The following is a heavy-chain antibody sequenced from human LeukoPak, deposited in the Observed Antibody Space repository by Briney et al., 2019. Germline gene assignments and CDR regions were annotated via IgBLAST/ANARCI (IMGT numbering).Heavy chain of an antibody. CDR3: TRPHTDGSGSYYYGMDV. Sequence: GGSLRLSCAASGFTFSGSAMHWVRQASGKGLEWVGRIRSKANSYATAYAASVKGRFTISRDDSKNTAYLQMNSLKTEDTAVYYCTRPHTDGSGSYYYGMDVWGQGTTVTVSS. V-gene: IGHV3-73*01. CDR2: IRSKANSYAT. D-gene: IGHD3-10*01. CDR1: GFTFSGSA. J-gene: IGHJ6*02.